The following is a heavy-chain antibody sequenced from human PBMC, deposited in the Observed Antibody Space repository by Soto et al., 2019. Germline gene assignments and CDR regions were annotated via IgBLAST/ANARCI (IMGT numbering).Heavy chain of an antibody. Sequence: SETLSLTCTVSGGSISSGGYYWSWIRQHPGKGLEWIGYIYYSGSTYYNPSLKSRVTISVDTSKNQFSLKLSSVTAADTAVYYCARVPVPRYPTDGVRAIYYYGMDVWGQGTTVTVSS. V-gene: IGHV4-31*03. J-gene: IGHJ6*02. CDR2: IYYSGST. CDR3: ARVPVPRYPTDGVRAIYYYGMDV. CDR1: GGSISSGGYY. D-gene: IGHD2-21*01.